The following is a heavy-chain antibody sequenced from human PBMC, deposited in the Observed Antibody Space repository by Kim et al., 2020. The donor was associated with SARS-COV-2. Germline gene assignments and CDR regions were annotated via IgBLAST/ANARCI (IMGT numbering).Heavy chain of an antibody. J-gene: IGHJ6*02. CDR2: INPNSGGT. D-gene: IGHD1-26*01. CDR3: ARERSEVSGSYSYGMDV. V-gene: IGHV1-2*04. CDR1: GYTFIGYY. Sequence: ASVKVSCKASGYTFIGYYMHWVRQAPGQGLEWMGWINPNSGGTKYAQKFQGWVTMTRDTSISTAYMELSRLRSDDTAVYYCARERSEVSGSYSYGMDVWGQGTTVPVSS.